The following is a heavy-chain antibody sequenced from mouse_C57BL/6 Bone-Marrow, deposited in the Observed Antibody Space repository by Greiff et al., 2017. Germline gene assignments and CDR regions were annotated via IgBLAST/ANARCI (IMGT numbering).Heavy chain of an antibody. V-gene: IGHV1-82*01. CDR3: ARPLGAMDY. J-gene: IGHJ4*01. CDR1: GYAFSSSW. CDR2: IYPGDGDT. Sequence: VQLQESGPELVKPGASVKISCKASGYAFSSSWMNWVKQRPGKGLEWIGRIYPGDGDTNYNGKFKGKATLTADKSSSTAYMQLSSLTSEDSAVYFCARPLGAMDYWGQGTSVTVSS.